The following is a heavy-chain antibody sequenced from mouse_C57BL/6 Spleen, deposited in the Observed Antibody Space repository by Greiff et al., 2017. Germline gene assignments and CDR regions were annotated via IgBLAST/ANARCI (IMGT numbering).Heavy chain of an antibody. CDR3: ARRYITTVVDWYFDV. CDR2: IHPNSGST. Sequence: QVQLKQPGAELVKPGASVKLSCKASGYTFTSYWMHWVKQRPGQGLEWIGMIHPNSGSTNYNEKFKSKATLTVDKSSSTAYMQLSSLTSEDSAVYYCARRYITTVVDWYFDVWGTGTTVTVSS. V-gene: IGHV1-64*01. J-gene: IGHJ1*03. CDR1: GYTFTSYW. D-gene: IGHD1-1*01.